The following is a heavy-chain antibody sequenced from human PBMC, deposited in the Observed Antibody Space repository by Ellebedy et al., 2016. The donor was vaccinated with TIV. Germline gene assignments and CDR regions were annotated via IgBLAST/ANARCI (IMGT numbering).Heavy chain of an antibody. CDR2: IYHSGST. D-gene: IGHD3-9*01. J-gene: IGHJ6*02. CDR3: ARETRYFGLGGMDV. V-gene: IGHV4-4*02. Sequence: SETLSLXCAVSGGSISSSNWWSWVRQPPGKGLEWIGEIYHSGSTNYNPSLKSRVTISVDKSKNQFSLKLSSVTAADTAVYYCARETRYFGLGGMDVWGQGTTVTVSS. CDR1: GGSISSSNW.